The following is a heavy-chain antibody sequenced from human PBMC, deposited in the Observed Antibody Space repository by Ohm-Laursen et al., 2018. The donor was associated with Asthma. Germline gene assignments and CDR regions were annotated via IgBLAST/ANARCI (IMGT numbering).Heavy chain of an antibody. Sequence: SETLSLTCAVYGRSFSGYYWSWIRPPPGKGLVWIGYLYYSGSTNYNPSLKSRVTISVGTSKNQFSLELSSVTAADTGVYYCARVYYGSGSYYYFDYWGQGTLVTVSS. V-gene: IGHV4-59*01. D-gene: IGHD3-10*01. CDR1: GRSFSGYY. CDR2: LYYSGST. CDR3: ARVYYGSGSYYYFDY. J-gene: IGHJ4*02.